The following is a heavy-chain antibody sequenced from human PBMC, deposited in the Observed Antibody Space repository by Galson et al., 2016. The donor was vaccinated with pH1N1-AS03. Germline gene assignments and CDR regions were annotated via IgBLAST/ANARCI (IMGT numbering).Heavy chain of an antibody. D-gene: IGHD2/OR15-2a*01. J-gene: IGHJ6*02. CDR3: ARVLTPGYFHTMDV. V-gene: IGHV4-4*02. CDR1: GDSVSGGHW. Sequence: TLSLTCAVSGDSVSGGHWWTWVRQSPGKGLEWIGYIYLRGSTDYNPSLADRVIISADRSTNDSSLTLSSVTAADTAVYYCARVLTPGYFHTMDVWGRGTTVTVSS. CDR2: IYLRGST.